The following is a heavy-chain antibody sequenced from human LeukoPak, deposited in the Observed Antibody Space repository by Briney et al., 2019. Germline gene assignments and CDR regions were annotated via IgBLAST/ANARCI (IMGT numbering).Heavy chain of an antibody. J-gene: IGHJ2*01. CDR2: IYYSGST. D-gene: IGHD1-20*01. Sequence: SETLSLTCTVSGGSISSGGYYWSWICQHPGKGLEWIGYIYYSGSTYYNPSLKSRVTISVDTSKNEFSLKLSSVTAADTAVYYCARGYNWNRDWCFDLWGRGTLVTVSS. V-gene: IGHV4-31*03. CDR3: ARGYNWNRDWCFDL. CDR1: GGSISSGGYY.